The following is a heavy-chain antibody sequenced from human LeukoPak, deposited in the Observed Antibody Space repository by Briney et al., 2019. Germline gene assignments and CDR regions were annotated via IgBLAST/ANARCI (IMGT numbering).Heavy chain of an antibody. V-gene: IGHV4-38-2*02. CDR3: ARSGDHGFDY. Sequence: SETLSLTCTVSGYSISSGYYWGWIRQPPGKGLEWIGSIYHSGSTYYNPSLKSRVTISVDMSKNQFSLKLSSVTAADTAVYYCARSGDHGFDYWGQGTLVTVSS. J-gene: IGHJ4*02. D-gene: IGHD1-14*01. CDR2: IYHSGST. CDR1: GYSISSGYY.